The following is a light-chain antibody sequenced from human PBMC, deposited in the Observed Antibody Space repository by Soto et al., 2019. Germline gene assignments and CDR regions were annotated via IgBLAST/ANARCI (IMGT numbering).Light chain of an antibody. Sequence: EIVLTQSPGTLSLSPVERATLSCRASQSVSSSYVAWYQQQPGQAPRLLIYGASSRATGIPDSFSGSGSGTDFPLTISRLEPEDFAVYYCQQYGSSPRTFGQGTKVDIK. CDR1: QSVSSSY. CDR3: QQYGSSPRT. J-gene: IGKJ1*01. CDR2: GAS. V-gene: IGKV3-20*01.